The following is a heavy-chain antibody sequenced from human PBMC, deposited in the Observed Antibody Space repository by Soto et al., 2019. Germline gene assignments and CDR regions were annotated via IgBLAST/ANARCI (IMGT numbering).Heavy chain of an antibody. V-gene: IGHV3-48*01. D-gene: IGHD3-10*01. J-gene: IGHJ4*02. CDR3: ARGGNGLWFGEDDDFDY. CDR2: ISSSSSTI. Sequence: EVQLVESGGGLVQPGGSLRLSCAASGFTFSSYSMNWVRQAPGKGLEWVSYISSSSSTIYYADSVKGRFTISRDNAKNSLYLQMNSLRAEDTAVYYCARGGNGLWFGEDDDFDYWGQGTLVTVSS. CDR1: GFTFSSYS.